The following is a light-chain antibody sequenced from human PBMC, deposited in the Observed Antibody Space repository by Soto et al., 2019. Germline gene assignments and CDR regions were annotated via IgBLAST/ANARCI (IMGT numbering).Light chain of an antibody. CDR2: EVS. V-gene: IGLV2-14*01. CDR1: SSDVGGYNY. Sequence: QSVLTQPAPVSGSPGQSITISCTGTSSDVGGYNYVSWYQQHPGKAPKVMIYEVSNRPSGVPDRFSGSKSGTSASLAISGLQSEDEADYCCAAWDGSLNGYVFGTGTKVTVL. CDR3: AAWDGSLNGYV. J-gene: IGLJ1*01.